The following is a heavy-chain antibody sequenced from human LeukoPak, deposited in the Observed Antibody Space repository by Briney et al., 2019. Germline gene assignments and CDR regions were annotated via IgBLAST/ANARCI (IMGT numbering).Heavy chain of an antibody. V-gene: IGHV1-58*02. CDR1: GFTFTTSA. D-gene: IGHD2-21*02. CDR3: AADQAAYCGGDCYTL. Sequence: SVKVSCKASGFTFTTSAMQWVRQARGQRLEWIGWVVVGSGNTNYAQKLQERVTITRDMSTSTAYMELNSLRSEDTAVYYCAADQAAYCGGDCYTLWGQGTLVTVSS. J-gene: IGHJ4*02. CDR2: VVVGSGNT.